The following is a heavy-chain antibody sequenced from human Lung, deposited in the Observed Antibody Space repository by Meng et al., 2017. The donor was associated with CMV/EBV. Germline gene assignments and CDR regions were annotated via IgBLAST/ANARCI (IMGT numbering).Heavy chain of an antibody. D-gene: IGHD2-2*02. Sequence: SETLSLTCTVSGGSISSSSYYWGWIRQPPGKGLEWIGSIYYSGSTYYNPSLKSRVTISVDTSKNQFSLKLSSVTAADTAVYYCARDLKSYCSSTSCYINWFDLWGQGTLVTVSS. CDR1: GGSISSSSYY. V-gene: IGHV4-39*07. CDR2: IYYSGST. CDR3: ARDLKSYCSSTSCYINWFDL. J-gene: IGHJ5*02.